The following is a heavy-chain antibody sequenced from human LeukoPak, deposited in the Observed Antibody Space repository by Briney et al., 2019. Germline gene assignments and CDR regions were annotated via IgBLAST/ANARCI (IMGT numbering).Heavy chain of an antibody. J-gene: IGHJ4*02. CDR3: ARGAPGAKIDY. V-gene: IGHV3-53*01. CDR2: IYSGGST. D-gene: IGHD1-26*01. CDR1: GFTVGSNY. Sequence: GGSLRLSCAASGFTVGSNYMSWVRQAPGKGLEWVSVIYSGGSTYYADSVKGRFTISRDNSKNTLYLQMNSLRAEDTAVYYCARGAPGAKIDYWGQGTLVTVSS.